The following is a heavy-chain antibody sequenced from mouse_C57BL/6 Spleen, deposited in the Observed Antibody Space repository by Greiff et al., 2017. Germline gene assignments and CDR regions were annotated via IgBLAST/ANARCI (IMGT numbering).Heavy chain of an antibody. D-gene: IGHD1-1*01. J-gene: IGHJ1*03. CDR2: INPNNGGT. Sequence: EVQLQQSGPELVKPGASVKISCKASGYTFTDYYMNWVKQSHGKSLEWIGDINPNNGGTSYNQKFKGKATLTVDKSSSTAYMELRSLTSEDSAVYYCAPYYGSSYGYFDVWGTGTTVTVSS. CDR3: APYYGSSYGYFDV. V-gene: IGHV1-26*01. CDR1: GYTFTDYY.